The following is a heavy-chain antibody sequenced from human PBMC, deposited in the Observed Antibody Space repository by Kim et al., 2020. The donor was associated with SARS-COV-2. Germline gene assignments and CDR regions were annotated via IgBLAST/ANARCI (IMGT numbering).Heavy chain of an antibody. Sequence: SVKVSCKASGGTFSSYAISWVRQAPGQGLEWMGGIIPIFGTANYAQKFQGRVTITADDSTSTAYMELSSLRSEDTAVYYCAGLCFWELFPGYYYMGVWGKGTQVTVTS. CDR1: GGTFSSYA. J-gene: IGHJ6*03. CDR3: AGLCFWELFPGYYYMGV. V-gene: IGHV1-69*13. CDR2: IIPIFGTA. D-gene: IGHD3-10*01.